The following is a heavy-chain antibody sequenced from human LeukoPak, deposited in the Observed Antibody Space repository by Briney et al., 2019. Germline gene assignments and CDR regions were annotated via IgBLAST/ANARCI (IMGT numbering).Heavy chain of an antibody. CDR1: GYTFTGFY. V-gene: IGHV1-2*02. Sequence: ASGTASCKASGYTFTGFYIHWVRQAPGQGLEWMAWINPNTGGTNIAQTFQGRVTMTRDTSISTAYMELNSLKSDDTAVYYCASRYSGNYYFDYWGQGTMVTVSS. D-gene: IGHD1-26*01. CDR2: INPNTGGT. J-gene: IGHJ4*02. CDR3: ASRYSGNYYFDY.